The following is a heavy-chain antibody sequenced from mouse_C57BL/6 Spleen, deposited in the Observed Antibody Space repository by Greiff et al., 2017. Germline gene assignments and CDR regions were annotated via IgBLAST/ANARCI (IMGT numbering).Heavy chain of an antibody. V-gene: IGHV14-2*01. D-gene: IGHD1-1*01. CDR2: IDPADGVT. Sequence: EVQLQQPGAELVKPGASVKLSCTASGFNIKDYYLHWVKQRTEQGLEWIGRIDPADGVTKYAPKFQGKATITADTSSNTAYLQLSCLTSEDTAVYYCARRGCYGSGFTPFDYWGQGTTLTVSS. CDR1: GFNIKDYY. J-gene: IGHJ2*01. CDR3: ARRGCYGSGFTPFDY.